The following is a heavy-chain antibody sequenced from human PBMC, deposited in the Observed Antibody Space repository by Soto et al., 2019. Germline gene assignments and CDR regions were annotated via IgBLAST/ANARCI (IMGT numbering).Heavy chain of an antibody. D-gene: IGHD5-18*01. Sequence: SETLSLTYTVSGGSISSYYWSWIRQPPGKGLEWIGYIYYSGSTNYNPSLKSRVTISVDTSKNQFSLKLSSVTAADTAVYYCATRGVYRYGHAYWGRGTLVTVSS. J-gene: IGHJ4*02. CDR2: IYYSGST. CDR1: GGSISSYY. CDR3: ATRGVYRYGHAY. V-gene: IGHV4-59*01.